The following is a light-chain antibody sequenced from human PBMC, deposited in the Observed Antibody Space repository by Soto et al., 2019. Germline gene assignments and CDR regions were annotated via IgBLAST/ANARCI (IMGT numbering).Light chain of an antibody. CDR1: SSDVGGYNF. CDR2: EVS. Sequence: QSALTQPASVSGSPGQSITISCTGTSSDVGGYNFVSWYHHHPGKAPKLMIYEVSNRPSGVSNRFSGSKSGNTASLTISGLQAEDEADYYCSSYTSSSTWVFGGGTQLTVL. J-gene: IGLJ3*02. CDR3: SSYTSSSTWV. V-gene: IGLV2-14*01.